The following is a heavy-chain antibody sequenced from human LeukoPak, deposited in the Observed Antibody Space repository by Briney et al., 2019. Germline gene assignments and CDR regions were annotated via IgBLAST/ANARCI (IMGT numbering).Heavy chain of an antibody. J-gene: IGHJ1*01. CDR3: AQAADSSGYEYFRH. CDR1: GFTFSSYA. CDR2: VTGTGGST. Sequence: GGSLRLSCAASGFTFSSYAMSWVRQAPGKVLEWVSAVTGTGGSTYYADSVNGRFTISRDNSKNTLYLQMNSLRAADTAVYYCAQAADSSGYEYFRHWGQGTLVTVSS. V-gene: IGHV3-23*01. D-gene: IGHD3-22*01.